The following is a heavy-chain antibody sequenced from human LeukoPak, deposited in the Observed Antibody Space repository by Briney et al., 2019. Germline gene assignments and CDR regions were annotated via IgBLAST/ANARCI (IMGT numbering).Heavy chain of an antibody. CDR3: ARRRAYCSSSYYGMDV. D-gene: IGHD6-6*01. CDR1: GGSISSYY. Sequence: SETLSLTCTVSGGSISSYYWSWIRQPPGKGLEWIGYIYYSGSTNYNPSLKSRVTISVDTSKNQFSLKLSSVTAADTAVYYCARRRAYCSSSYYGMDVWGQGTTVTVSS. CDR2: IYYSGST. V-gene: IGHV4-59*01. J-gene: IGHJ6*02.